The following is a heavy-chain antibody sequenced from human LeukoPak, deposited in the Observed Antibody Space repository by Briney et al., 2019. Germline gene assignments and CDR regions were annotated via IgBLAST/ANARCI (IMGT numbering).Heavy chain of an antibody. Sequence: PGGSLRLSYAASGFTFSSYDMHWVRHTTGRGLEWVSGIGTAGDTYSPGSVKGRFTISRENAKNSLYLQMNSLRAGDTAVYYCARADLRGYSLDYWGQGILVTVSS. CDR3: ARADLRGYSLDY. V-gene: IGHV3-13*01. CDR2: IGTAGDT. J-gene: IGHJ4*02. D-gene: IGHD5-18*01. CDR1: GFTFSSYD.